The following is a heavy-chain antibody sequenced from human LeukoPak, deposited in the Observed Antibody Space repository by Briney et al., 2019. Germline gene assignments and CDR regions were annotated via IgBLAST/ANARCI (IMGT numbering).Heavy chain of an antibody. CDR2: INPNSGGT. CDR1: GYTFTGYY. J-gene: IGHJ1*01. Sequence: ASVKVSCKASGYTFTGYYMHWVRQAPGQGLEWVGWINPNSGGTNYAQKFQGRVTMTRDTSISTAYMELSRLRSDDTAVYYCARVDRGSYSNFQHWGQGTLVTVSS. D-gene: IGHD1-26*01. CDR3: ARVDRGSYSNFQH. V-gene: IGHV1-2*02.